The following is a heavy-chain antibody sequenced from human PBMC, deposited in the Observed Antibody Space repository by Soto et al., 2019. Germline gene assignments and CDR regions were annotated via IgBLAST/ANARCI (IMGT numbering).Heavy chain of an antibody. V-gene: IGHV4-59*01. CDR3: ARDSTGPADV. J-gene: IGHJ6*02. CDR2: IYYSGST. D-gene: IGHD6-19*01. CDR1: GGSISRYY. Sequence: QVQLQESGPGLVKPSETLSLTCTVSGGSISRYYWSWIRQPPGKGLEWIGYIYYSGSTNYNPSLKSRVTISVDTSKNQFSLKLSSVTAADTAVYYCARDSTGPADVWGQGTTVTVSS.